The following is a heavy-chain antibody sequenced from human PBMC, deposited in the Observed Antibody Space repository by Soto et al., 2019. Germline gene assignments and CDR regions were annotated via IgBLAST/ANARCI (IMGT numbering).Heavy chain of an antibody. J-gene: IGHJ4*02. CDR3: ARYFKFGQSDY. Sequence: PPENLSLTCTGSGGIMSRYYWSWFRQPSGKGLEWIGRIYTSGSTNYNPSLKSRVTMSVDTSKNQFSLKLSSVTAADTAVYYCARYFKFGQSDYWGQGA. V-gene: IGHV4-4*07. CDR2: IYTSGST. CDR1: GGIMSRYY. D-gene: IGHD3-10*01.